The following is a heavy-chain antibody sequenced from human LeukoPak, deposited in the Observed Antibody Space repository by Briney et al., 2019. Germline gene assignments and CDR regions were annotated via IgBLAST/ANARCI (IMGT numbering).Heavy chain of an antibody. D-gene: IGHD4-23*01. J-gene: IGHJ5*02. V-gene: IGHV3-48*04. Sequence: QSGGSLRLSCAASGFTFSSYSMDWVRQAPGKGLEWVSYISSSGSTIYYADSVKGRFTISRDNAKNSLYLQMSSLRAEDTAVYYCARDIYGGNRGSWFDPWGQGTLVTVSS. CDR3: ARDIYGGNRGSWFDP. CDR2: ISSSGSTI. CDR1: GFTFSSYS.